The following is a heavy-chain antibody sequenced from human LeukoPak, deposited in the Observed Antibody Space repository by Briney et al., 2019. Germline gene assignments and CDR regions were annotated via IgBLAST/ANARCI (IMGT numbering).Heavy chain of an antibody. V-gene: IGHV3-23*01. Sequence: SGGSLRLSCAASGFTFSSYAMSWVRQAPGKGLEWVSAISGSGGSTYYADSVKGRFTISRDNSKNTLYLQMNSLRAEDTAVYYCAKVKSSLTLIGAWGQGTLVTVSS. J-gene: IGHJ5*02. CDR2: ISGSGGST. D-gene: IGHD2-8*01. CDR1: GFTFSSYA. CDR3: AKVKSSLTLIGA.